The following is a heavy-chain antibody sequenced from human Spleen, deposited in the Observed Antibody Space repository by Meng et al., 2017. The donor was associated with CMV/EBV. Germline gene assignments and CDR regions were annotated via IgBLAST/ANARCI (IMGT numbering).Heavy chain of an antibody. V-gene: IGHV3-53*01. Sequence: GESLKISCAASGFTVCSNYMTWVRQAPGKGLGWVSLIYNAVSTYYADSVKGRFTISRDNSKNTLYLQMNSLRAEDTAVYYCARGRDWVDYWGQGTLVTVSS. D-gene: IGHD5-24*01. CDR3: ARGRDWVDY. CDR2: IYNAVST. CDR1: GFTVCSNY. J-gene: IGHJ4*02.